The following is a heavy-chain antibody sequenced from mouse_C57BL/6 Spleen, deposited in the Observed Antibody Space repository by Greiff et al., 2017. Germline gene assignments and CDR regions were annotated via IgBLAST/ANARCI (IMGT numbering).Heavy chain of an antibody. CDR2: IHPNSGST. Sequence: VQLQQPGAELVKPGASVKLSCKASGYTFTSYWMHWVKQRPGQGLEWIGMIHPNSGSTNYNEKFKSKATLTVDKSSSTAYMQLSSLTSEDSAVYYCARPFYYDYDGAWFAYWGQGTLVTVSA. D-gene: IGHD2-4*01. CDR3: ARPFYYDYDGAWFAY. J-gene: IGHJ3*01. CDR1: GYTFTSYW. V-gene: IGHV1-64*01.